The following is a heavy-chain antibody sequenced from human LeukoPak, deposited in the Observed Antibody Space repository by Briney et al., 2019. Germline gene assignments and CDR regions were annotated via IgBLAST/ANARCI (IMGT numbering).Heavy chain of an antibody. CDR2: ISSSSSYI. J-gene: IGHJ4*02. Sequence: KPGGSLRLSCAASGFTFSSYSMNWVRQAPGKGLEWVSSISSSSSYIYYADSVKGRFTISRDNAKNSLYLQMNSLRAEDTAVYYCASASWGENYYDTSGSAVDSWGQGTLVTVSS. CDR1: GFTFSSYS. D-gene: IGHD3-22*01. CDR3: ASASWGENYYDTSGSAVDS. V-gene: IGHV3-21*01.